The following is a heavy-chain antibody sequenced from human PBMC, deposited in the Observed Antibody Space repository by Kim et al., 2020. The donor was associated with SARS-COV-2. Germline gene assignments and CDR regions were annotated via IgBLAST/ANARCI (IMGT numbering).Heavy chain of an antibody. J-gene: IGHJ6*02. V-gene: IGHV4-39*01. CDR3: ARSSLWFGELGRDYYGMDV. Sequence: SRVTISVDTSKTQFSLKLSSVTAADTAVYYCARSSLWFGELGRDYYGMDVWGQGTTVTVSS. D-gene: IGHD3-10*01.